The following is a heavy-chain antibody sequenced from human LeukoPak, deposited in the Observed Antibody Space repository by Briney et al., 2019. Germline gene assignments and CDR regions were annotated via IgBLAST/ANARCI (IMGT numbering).Heavy chain of an antibody. CDR3: ASPGLEVVTAKPTNFDY. J-gene: IGHJ4*02. D-gene: IGHD2-21*02. Sequence: ASVKVSCKASGYTFTSYYMHWVRQAPGQGLEWMGIINPSGGSTSYAQKFQGRVTMTRDTSTSTVYMELSSLRSEDTAVYYCASPGLEVVTAKPTNFDYWGQGTLVTVSS. CDR2: INPSGGST. CDR1: GYTFTSYY. V-gene: IGHV1-46*01.